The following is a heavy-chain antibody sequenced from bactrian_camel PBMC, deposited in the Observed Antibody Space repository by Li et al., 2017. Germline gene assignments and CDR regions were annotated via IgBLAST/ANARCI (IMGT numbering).Heavy chain of an antibody. CDR2: VAVNGITK. V-gene: IGHV3-3*01. Sequence: VQLVESGGGSARPGGSLILSCTASGLSNEHSDMGWYRQAPGSDCDLVATVAVNGITKYYGTSVEGRFSISRPSVENTVYLQMDNLKPEDTAMYYCAADYSSWAGCRSVSKSGGFSYWGQGTQVT. CDR3: AADYSSWAGCRSVSKSGGFSY. D-gene: IGHD2*01. J-gene: IGHJ6*01. CDR1: GLSNEHSD.